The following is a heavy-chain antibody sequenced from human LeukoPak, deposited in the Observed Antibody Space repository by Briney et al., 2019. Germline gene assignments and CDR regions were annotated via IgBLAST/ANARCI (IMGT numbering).Heavy chain of an antibody. Sequence: GGSLRLSCAVSGFTFSNEAMGWVRQLRGGGLEWVSTISPGGGTTYYAESMKGRFTISRDNSKSTLYLEMNSLRVEDTAVYYCARDNPDYSNNWWFDPWGQGTLVTVSS. V-gene: IGHV3-23*01. CDR3: ARDNPDYSNNWWFDP. D-gene: IGHD4-11*01. CDR2: ISPGGGTT. CDR1: GFTFSNEA. J-gene: IGHJ5*02.